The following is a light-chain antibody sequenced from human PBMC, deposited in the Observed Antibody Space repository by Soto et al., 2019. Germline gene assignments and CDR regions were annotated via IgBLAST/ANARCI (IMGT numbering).Light chain of an antibody. CDR1: QSLLHSNGYNY. CDR3: MQALQPPLT. Sequence: DIVMTQSPLSLPVTPGEPASISCRSSQSLLHSNGYNYLDWYLQKPGQSPQLLIYLGSNRASGVPDRFSGNGSGTDFTLKISRVEAEDVGVYYCMQALQPPLTFGQGTKVKIK. V-gene: IGKV2-28*01. J-gene: IGKJ1*01. CDR2: LGS.